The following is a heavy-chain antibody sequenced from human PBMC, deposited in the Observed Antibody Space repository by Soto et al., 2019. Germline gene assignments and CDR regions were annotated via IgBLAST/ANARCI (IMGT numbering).Heavy chain of an antibody. CDR3: ATGDHLDY. CDR1: RYTCSFDW. J-gene: IGHJ4*02. Sequence: EVQLVESGGGLVQPGGSLRLSCEVSRYTCSFDWVTWVRQAPGKGPEWVANIKQGVGEQYYMDSVKGRFTIARDNVKSPVFLQMNSLRAKDTAVYYCATGDHLDYWGQGTVVSGSS. D-gene: IGHD3-10*01. V-gene: IGHV3-7*03. CDR2: IKQGVGEQ.